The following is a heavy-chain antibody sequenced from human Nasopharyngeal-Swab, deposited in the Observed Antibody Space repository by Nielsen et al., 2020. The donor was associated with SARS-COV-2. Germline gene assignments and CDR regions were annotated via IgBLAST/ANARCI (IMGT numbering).Heavy chain of an antibody. J-gene: IGHJ6*02. CDR3: AKDRDSGDDSGEYYHYYGMDV. V-gene: IGHV3-66*01. CDR2: IYSGGST. D-gene: IGHD5-12*01. Sequence: GESLKISCAASGFTVSSNYMSWVRQAPGKGLEWVSVIYSGGSTYYADSVKGRFTLSRDNSKNTLYLQMNSLRAEDTAVYYCAKDRDSGDDSGEYYHYYGMDVWGQGTSVTVS. CDR1: GFTVSSNY.